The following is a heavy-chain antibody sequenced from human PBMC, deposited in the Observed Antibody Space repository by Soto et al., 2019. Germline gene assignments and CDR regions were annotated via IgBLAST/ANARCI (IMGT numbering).Heavy chain of an antibody. V-gene: IGHV4-4*02. J-gene: IGHJ6*02. Sequence: QVQLQESGPGLVKPSGTLSLTCAVSGGSISSINWWSWVRQPPGKGLKWIGEIYHSGSTTYNPSLKSRVTLSVDKSTNQFSLKSKSVTAADTAIYYCARGGGPDIAYGMDVWGQGTTVIVSS. D-gene: IGHD5-12*01. CDR3: ARGGGPDIAYGMDV. CDR2: IYHSGST. CDR1: GGSISSINW.